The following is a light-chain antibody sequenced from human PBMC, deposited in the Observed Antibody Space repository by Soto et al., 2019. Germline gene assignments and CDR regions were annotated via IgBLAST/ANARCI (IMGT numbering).Light chain of an antibody. V-gene: IGLV2-14*03. CDR3: SSYSSSSTLMI. CDR2: DVS. J-gene: IGLJ2*01. Sequence: QSALAQAASVSGSPGQSITISCTGTTSDIGVYNYVSWYQHHPGKAPKVMIYDVSNRPSGVSIRFSGSKSGTTASLTISGLRAEDEDDYYCSSYSSSSTLMIFGGGTKVTVL. CDR1: TSDIGVYNY.